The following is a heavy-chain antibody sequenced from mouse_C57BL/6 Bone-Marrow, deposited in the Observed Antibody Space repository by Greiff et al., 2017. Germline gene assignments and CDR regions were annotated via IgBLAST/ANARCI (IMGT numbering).Heavy chain of an antibody. Sequence: EVQLQQSGAELVRPGASVKLSCTASGFNIKDDYIHWVKQRPEQGLEWIGWIDPEIGDTEYASKFQGKATITSDTSSNTAYLQRSSLTSEDTAVYYCSSFDGNYFDVWGQGTPLTVAS. J-gene: IGHJ2*01. CDR1: GFNIKDDY. CDR2: IDPEIGDT. CDR3: SSFDGNYFDV. D-gene: IGHD2-3*01. V-gene: IGHV14-4*01.